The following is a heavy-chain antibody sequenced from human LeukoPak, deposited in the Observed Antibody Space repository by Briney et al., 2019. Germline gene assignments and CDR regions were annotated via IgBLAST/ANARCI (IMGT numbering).Heavy chain of an antibody. J-gene: IGHJ4*02. V-gene: IGHV5-51*01. D-gene: IGHD3-9*01. Sequence: ASVKVSCKASGYTFTNYWIAWVRQMPGKGLEGMGIIYPGDSDTRYIPSFQGQVTISADKSIGTAYLQWSSLKASDTAIYYCTRSPDIDILTGFSRYYFDYWGQGTLVTVSS. CDR3: TRSPDIDILTGFSRYYFDY. CDR1: GYTFTNYW. CDR2: IYPGDSDT.